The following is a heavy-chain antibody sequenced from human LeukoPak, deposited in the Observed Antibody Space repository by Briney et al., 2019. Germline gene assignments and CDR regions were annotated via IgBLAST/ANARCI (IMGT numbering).Heavy chain of an antibody. Sequence: PSETLSLTCTVSGGSISSYYWSWIRQPPGKGLEWIGYIYYSGSTNSNPSLKSPVTISVDTSKNQFSLKLSSVTAADTAVYYCAREARAAAGNNYYYYMDVWGKGTTVTVSS. CDR3: AREARAAAGNNYYYYMDV. CDR2: IYYSGST. D-gene: IGHD6-13*01. CDR1: GGSISSYY. J-gene: IGHJ6*03. V-gene: IGHV4-59*01.